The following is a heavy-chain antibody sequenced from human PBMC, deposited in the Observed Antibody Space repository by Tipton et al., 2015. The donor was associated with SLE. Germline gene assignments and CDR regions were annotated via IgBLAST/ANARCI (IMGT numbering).Heavy chain of an antibody. D-gene: IGHD3-10*01. CDR2: ISYDGSNK. J-gene: IGHJ5*02. CDR1: GFTFSSYV. Sequence: SLRLSCAASGFTFSSYVMHWVRQAPGKGLEWVAVISYDGSNKYYADSVKGRFTISRDNSKNTLYLQMNSLRAEDSAVYYCARDGRVEGWFDPWGQGTLVTVSS. CDR3: ARDGRVEGWFDP. V-gene: IGHV3-30*14.